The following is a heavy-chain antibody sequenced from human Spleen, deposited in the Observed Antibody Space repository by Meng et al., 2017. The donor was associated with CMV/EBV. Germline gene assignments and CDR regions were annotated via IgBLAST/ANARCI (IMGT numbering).Heavy chain of an antibody. CDR1: EYTFIDHH. V-gene: IGHV1-2*02. CDR2: INPYSGDT. CDR3: ARVMVAATSYYGMDV. J-gene: IGHJ6*02. Sequence: ASVKVSCKASEYTFIDHHMHWVRQAPGQGLEWMGWINPYSGDTKYAQKFQGRVTITTDESTSTAYMELSSLRSEDTGVYYCARVMVAATSYYGMDVWGQGTTVTVSS. D-gene: IGHD2-15*01.